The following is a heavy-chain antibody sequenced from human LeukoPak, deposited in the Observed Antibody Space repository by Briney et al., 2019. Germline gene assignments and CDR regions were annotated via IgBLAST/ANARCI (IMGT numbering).Heavy chain of an antibody. CDR2: INAGNGNT. Sequence: ASVKVSCKASGYTFTSYAMHWVRQAPGQRLEWMGWINAGNGNTKYSQEFQDRVTITRDTSASTAYMELSSPRSEDMAVYYCARETLWFGELSYFDYWGQGTLVTVSS. CDR1: GYTFTSYA. V-gene: IGHV1-3*03. CDR3: ARETLWFGELSYFDY. J-gene: IGHJ4*02. D-gene: IGHD3-10*01.